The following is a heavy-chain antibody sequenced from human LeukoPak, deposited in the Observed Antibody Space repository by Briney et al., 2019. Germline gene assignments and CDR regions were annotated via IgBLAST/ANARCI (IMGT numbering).Heavy chain of an antibody. CDR2: IRSKANSYAT. Sequence: GGSLRLSCAASGFTFSGSAMHWVRQASGKGLEWVGRIRSKANSYATAYAASVKGRFTISRDDSKNTAYLQMNSLKTEDTAVYYCTRHEKAAAGTKDRYYYYMDVWGKGTTVTVSS. CDR1: GFTFSGSA. D-gene: IGHD6-13*01. V-gene: IGHV3-73*01. J-gene: IGHJ6*03. CDR3: TRHEKAAAGTKDRYYYYMDV.